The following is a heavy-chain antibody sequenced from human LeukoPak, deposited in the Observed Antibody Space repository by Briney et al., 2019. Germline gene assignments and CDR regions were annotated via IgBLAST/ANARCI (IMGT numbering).Heavy chain of an antibody. J-gene: IGHJ5*02. Sequence: PGGSLRLSSAASGLTFNNYDMNWVRQAPGRGLEWVSYISSSGRTIYYADSVKGRFTISRDNAKNSLYLQMNSLRAEDTAVYYCARENGDPQNWFDPWGQGTLVTVSS. CDR1: GLTFNNYD. V-gene: IGHV3-48*01. CDR3: ARENGDPQNWFDP. D-gene: IGHD4-17*01. CDR2: ISSSGRTI.